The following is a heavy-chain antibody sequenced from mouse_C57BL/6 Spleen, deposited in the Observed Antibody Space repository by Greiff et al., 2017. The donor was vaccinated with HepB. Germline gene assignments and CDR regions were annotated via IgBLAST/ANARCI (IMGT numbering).Heavy chain of an antibody. CDR2: IDPSDSET. D-gene: IGHD2-4*01. V-gene: IGHV1-52*01. J-gene: IGHJ3*01. CDR3: ARENDYDAGFAY. Sequence: QVQLKQPGAELVRPGSSVKLSCKASGYTFTSYWMHWVKQRPIQGLEWIGNIDPSDSETHYNQKFKDKATLTVDKSSSTAYMQLSSLTSEDSAVYYCARENDYDAGFAYWGQGTLVTVSA. CDR1: GYTFTSYW.